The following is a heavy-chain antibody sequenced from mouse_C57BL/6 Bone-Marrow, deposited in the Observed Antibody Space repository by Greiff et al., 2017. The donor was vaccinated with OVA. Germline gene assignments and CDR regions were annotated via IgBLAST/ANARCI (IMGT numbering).Heavy chain of an antibody. V-gene: IGHV1-76*01. CDR1: GYTFTDYY. CDR2: IYPGSGNT. J-gene: IGHJ1*03. D-gene: IGHD1-1*01. Sequence: QVQLQQSGAELVRPGASVKLSCKASGYTFTDYYINWVKQRPGQGLEWIARIYPGSGNTYYNEKFKGKATLTAEKSSSTAYMQLSSLTSEDSAVYFCARDLITTVPYWYFDVWGTGTTVTVSS. CDR3: ARDLITTVPYWYFDV.